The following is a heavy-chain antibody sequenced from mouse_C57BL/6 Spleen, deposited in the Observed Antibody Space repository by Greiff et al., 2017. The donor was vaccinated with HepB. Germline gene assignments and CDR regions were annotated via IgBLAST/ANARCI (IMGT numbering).Heavy chain of an antibody. V-gene: IGHV1-18*01. J-gene: IGHJ3*01. Sequence: EVQLQQSGPELVKPGASVKIPCKASGYTFTDYNMDWVKQSHGKSLEWIGDINPNNGGTIYNQKFKGKATLTADKSSSTAYMQLSSLTSEDSAVYFCARDDYYGSSYDWFAYWGQGTLVTVSA. CDR3: ARDDYYGSSYDWFAY. CDR2: INPNNGGT. CDR1: GYTFTDYN. D-gene: IGHD1-1*01.